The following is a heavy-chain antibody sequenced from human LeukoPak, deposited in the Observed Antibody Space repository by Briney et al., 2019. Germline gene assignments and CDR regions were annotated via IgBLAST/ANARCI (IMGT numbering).Heavy chain of an antibody. CDR1: GXSISSGDDY. CDR2: IYYIGTT. D-gene: IGHD4-23*01. CDR3: ARYGGNAHDY. J-gene: IGHJ4*02. Sequence: ASETLSLTCTVSGXSISSGDDYWSWIRQHPGKGLEWIGHIYYIGTTYYNPSLKSRVTISVDTSKKQFSLKLSSVTAADTAVYYCARYGGNAHDYWGQGTLVTVSS. V-gene: IGHV4-31*03.